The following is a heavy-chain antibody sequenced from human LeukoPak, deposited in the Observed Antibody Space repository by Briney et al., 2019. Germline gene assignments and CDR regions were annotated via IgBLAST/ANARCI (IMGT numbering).Heavy chain of an antibody. J-gene: IGHJ4*02. D-gene: IGHD6-19*01. CDR1: GGSITNDNW. V-gene: IGHV4-4*02. CDR3: ARLGSGSGWYFARTKGSYTRSESFDY. Sequence: KSSETLSLTCAVTGGSITNDNWWSWVRQPPGKGLEWIGEIYHSGSTNYNPSLKSRVTISVDTSKNQFSLKLSSVTAADTAVYYCARLGSGSGWYFARTKGSYTRSESFDYWGQGTLVTVSS. CDR2: IYHSGST.